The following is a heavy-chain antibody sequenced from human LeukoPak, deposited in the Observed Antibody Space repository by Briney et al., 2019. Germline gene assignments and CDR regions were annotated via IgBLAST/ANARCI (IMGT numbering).Heavy chain of an antibody. CDR1: GGSISGYY. CDR3: ARLASSGWSHCDY. CDR2: IYYSGST. J-gene: IGHJ4*02. Sequence: SETLCLTCTVSGGSISGYYWSWIRQPPGKGPEWIGYIYYSGSTNYNPSLKSRVTLSVDTSKSQFSLKMNSVPAAHTAVYYCARLASSGWSHCDYWGQGTLITVSS. D-gene: IGHD6-19*01. V-gene: IGHV4-59*08.